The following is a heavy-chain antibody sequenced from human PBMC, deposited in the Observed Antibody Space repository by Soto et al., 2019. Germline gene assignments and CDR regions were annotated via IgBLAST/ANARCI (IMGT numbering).Heavy chain of an antibody. CDR1: GFTFGSYW. Sequence: PGGSLRLSCATSGFTFGSYWMHWVRQAPGQGLAWVSRINSDGGTINYADSVEGRFTISRDNAKNTLYLQINSLRADDTAVYYCATAGNYRFDYWGQGTLVTVSS. V-gene: IGHV3-74*01. CDR2: INSDGGTI. J-gene: IGHJ4*02. D-gene: IGHD1-7*01. CDR3: ATAGNYRFDY.